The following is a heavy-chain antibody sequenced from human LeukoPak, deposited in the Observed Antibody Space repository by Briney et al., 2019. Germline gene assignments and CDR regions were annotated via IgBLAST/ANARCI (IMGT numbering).Heavy chain of an antibody. CDR2: VSGGGGST. CDR3: AKSSYYDASGFYREYYFDY. J-gene: IGHJ4*02. CDR1: RFTFSNYG. V-gene: IGHV3-23*01. D-gene: IGHD3-22*01. Sequence: GGSLRLSCGASRFTFSNYGMSWIRQAPGKGLEWVSSVSGGGGSTFYADSVRGRFTISRDNSKNTLFLQMDSLRAEDTAVYYCAKSSYYDASGFYREYYFDYWGQGTLVTVSS.